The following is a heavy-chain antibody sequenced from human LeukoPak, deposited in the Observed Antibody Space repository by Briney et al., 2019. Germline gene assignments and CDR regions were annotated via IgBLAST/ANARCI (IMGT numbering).Heavy chain of an antibody. D-gene: IGHD5-18*01. CDR1: GFTFKNYC. CDR2: IHSDGSTT. J-gene: IGHJ3*02. CDR3: AGVDAAMPDAFDI. V-gene: IGHV3-74*01. Sequence: GGSLRLSCAASGFTFKNYCMYWVRQAPGKGLVWVSRIHSDGSTTKYADSVKGRFTISRDNSKNALYLQMDSLRADDTAVYYCAGVDAAMPDAFDIWGQGTTVTVSS.